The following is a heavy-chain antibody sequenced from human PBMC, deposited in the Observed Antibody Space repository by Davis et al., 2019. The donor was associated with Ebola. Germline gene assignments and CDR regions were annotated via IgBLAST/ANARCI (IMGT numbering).Heavy chain of an antibody. V-gene: IGHV4-39*07. D-gene: IGHD3-10*01. CDR3: ARQHYGSGSYYSPFEF. J-gene: IGHJ4*02. CDR1: GASISSRYF. CDR2: IYYSGSN. Sequence: SETLSLTCNVSGASISSRYFWAWIRQSPGRGLEWIGSIYYSGSNYYNPSLQSRVTISASNSRGQVSLTLSSVTAADSAVYYCARQHYGSGSYYSPFEFWGQGTLVTVSS.